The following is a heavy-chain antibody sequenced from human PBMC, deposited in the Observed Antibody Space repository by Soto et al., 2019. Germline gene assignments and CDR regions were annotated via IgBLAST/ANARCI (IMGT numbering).Heavy chain of an antibody. CDR3: ARGENYDILTGYRAYYYGMDV. CDR2: INHSGST. Sequence: PSETLSLTCAVYGGSFSGYYWSWIRQPPGKGLEWIGEINHSGSTNYNPSLKSRVTISVDTSKNQFSLKLSSVTAADTAVYYCARGENYDILTGYRAYYYGMDVWGQGTTVTVSS. V-gene: IGHV4-34*01. D-gene: IGHD3-9*01. J-gene: IGHJ6*02. CDR1: GGSFSGYY.